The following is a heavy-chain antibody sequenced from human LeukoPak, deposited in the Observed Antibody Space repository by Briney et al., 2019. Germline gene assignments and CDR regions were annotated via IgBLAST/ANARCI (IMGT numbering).Heavy chain of an antibody. CDR3: ARGSLGSSTSSDCCPLDY. CDR1: GFTFSSYG. Sequence: GGSLRLSCAASGFTFSSYGMHWVRQAPGKGLEWVAFIRYDGSNKYYADSVKGRFTISRDNSKNTLYLQMNSLRAEDTAVFYCARGSLGSSTSSDCCPLDYWGQGALVTVSS. J-gene: IGHJ4*02. V-gene: IGHV3-30*02. D-gene: IGHD2-21*01. CDR2: IRYDGSNK.